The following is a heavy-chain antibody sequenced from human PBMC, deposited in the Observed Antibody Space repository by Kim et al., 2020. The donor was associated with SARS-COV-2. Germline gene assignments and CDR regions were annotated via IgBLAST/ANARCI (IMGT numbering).Heavy chain of an antibody. CDR3: ARHMTHYYGSGTQDY. D-gene: IGHD3-10*01. J-gene: IGHJ4*02. CDR1: GGSISSSSYY. V-gene: IGHV4-39*01. Sequence: SETLSLTCTVSGGSISSSSYYWGWIRQPPGKGLEWIGSIYYSGSTYYNPSLKSRVTISVDTSKNQFSLKLSSVTAADTAVYYCARHMTHYYGSGTQDYWGQGTLVTVSS. CDR2: IYYSGST.